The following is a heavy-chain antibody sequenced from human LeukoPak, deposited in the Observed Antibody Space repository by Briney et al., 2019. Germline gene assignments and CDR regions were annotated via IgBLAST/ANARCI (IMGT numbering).Heavy chain of an antibody. CDR2: ISAYNGNT. CDR1: GYTFTSYG. D-gene: IGHD3-22*01. J-gene: IGHJ6*02. Sequence: ASVEVSCKASGYTFTSYGITWVRQAPGQGLEWMGWISAYNGNTNYAQKLQGRVTMTTDTSTSTAYMELRSLRSDDTAVYYCARGDYYDRSGPDYYYYGMDDWGQGTTVTVSS. CDR3: ARGDYYDRSGPDYYYYGMDD. V-gene: IGHV1-18*01.